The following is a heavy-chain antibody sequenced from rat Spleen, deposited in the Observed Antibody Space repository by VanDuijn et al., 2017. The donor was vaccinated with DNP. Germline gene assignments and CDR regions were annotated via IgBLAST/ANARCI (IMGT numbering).Heavy chain of an antibody. V-gene: IGHV5-31*01. CDR1: GFTFKNYW. CDR2: VPSSGGST. CDR3: AKAGGYSPWYFDY. Sequence: EVQLVESGGDLVRPGRSLKLSCVASGFTFKNYWMAWIRQVPGKGLEWVASVPSSGGSTYYPDSVKGRFIISRDNARNTLYLQMDSLRSEETATYYCAKAGGYSPWYFDYWGQGVMVTVSS. J-gene: IGHJ2*01. D-gene: IGHD1-11*01.